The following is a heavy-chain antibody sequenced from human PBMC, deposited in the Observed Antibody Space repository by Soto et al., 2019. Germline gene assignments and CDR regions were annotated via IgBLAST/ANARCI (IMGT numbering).Heavy chain of an antibody. CDR3: ARVKGDFWSGFGFDY. J-gene: IGHJ4*02. V-gene: IGHV3-7*04. D-gene: IGHD3-3*01. CDR2: IRQDGSEK. Sequence: GGSLRLSCAASGFTFSGYWMSWVRQAPGKGLEWVANIRQDGSEKYYVDSVKGRLTISRDNAKNSLYLQMNSLRAEDTAVYYCARVKGDFWSGFGFDYWGQGTLVTVSS. CDR1: GFTFSGYW.